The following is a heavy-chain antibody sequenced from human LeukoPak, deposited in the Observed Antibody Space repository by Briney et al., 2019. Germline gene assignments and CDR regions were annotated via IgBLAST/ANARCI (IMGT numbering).Heavy chain of an antibody. Sequence: GRSLRLSCAASGFTFSTYSIHWVRQAPGKGLEWVAMVSYDGSNKYYADSVKGRFTISRDNARNTLYLQMNSLRAEDTAVYFCAGVAVGEYNFHHWGQGTLVTVSS. D-gene: IGHD6-19*01. CDR2: VSYDGSNK. V-gene: IGHV3-30*07. CDR1: GFTFSTYS. J-gene: IGHJ4*02. CDR3: AGVAVGEYNFHH.